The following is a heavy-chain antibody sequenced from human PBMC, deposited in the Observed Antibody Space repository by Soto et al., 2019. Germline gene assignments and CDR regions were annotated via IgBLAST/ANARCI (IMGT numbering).Heavy chain of an antibody. D-gene: IGHD2-21*02. J-gene: IGHJ4*02. Sequence: PSETLSLTCTVSGDSISSYYWSWIRQPPGKGLEWIGYIYYSGSTNYNPSLKSRVTISVDTSKNQFSLKLSSVTAADTAVYYCARLTDCGGDCPLFDSWGQGTLVTV. CDR3: ARLTDCGGDCPLFDS. CDR1: GDSISSYY. V-gene: IGHV4-59*01. CDR2: IYYSGST.